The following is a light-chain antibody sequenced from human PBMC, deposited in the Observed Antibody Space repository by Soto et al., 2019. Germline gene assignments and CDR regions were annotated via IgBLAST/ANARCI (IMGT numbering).Light chain of an antibody. CDR2: AAS. CDR3: QHYNNWPPWT. J-gene: IGKJ1*01. CDR1: ESINRH. Sequence: DIQMTQSPSSLSASVGDRVTITCRASESINRHLNWYQQKPGKAPKLLIYAASSLQNGVPSRFSGSGSGTEFTLSISSLQSEDFAIYYCQHYNNWPPWTFGQGTKVEIK. V-gene: IGKV1-39*01.